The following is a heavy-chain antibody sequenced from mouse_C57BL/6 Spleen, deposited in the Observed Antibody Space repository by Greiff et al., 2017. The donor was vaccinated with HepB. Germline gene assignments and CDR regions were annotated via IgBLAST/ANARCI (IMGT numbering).Heavy chain of an antibody. D-gene: IGHD1-1*01. CDR1: GYTFTSYW. Sequence: QVQLKQPGAELVRPGSSVKLSCKASGYTFTSYWMHWVKQRPIQGLEWIGNIDPSDSETHYNQKFKDKATLTVDKSSSTAYMQLSSLTSEDSAVYYCARFYYGSSGFDYWGQGTTLTVSS. V-gene: IGHV1-52*01. CDR2: IDPSDSET. CDR3: ARFYYGSSGFDY. J-gene: IGHJ2*01.